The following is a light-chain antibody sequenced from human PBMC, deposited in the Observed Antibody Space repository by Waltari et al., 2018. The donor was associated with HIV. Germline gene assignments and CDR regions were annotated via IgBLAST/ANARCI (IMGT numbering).Light chain of an antibody. CDR3: QQSYSTPLT. CDR1: QSISSY. Sequence: DIQMTQSPSSLSASVGDRVTITCRASQSISSYLNWYQQKPGKAPKLLIYAASSLQSGVPSRFSGSGSGTDFTLTISSLQPEDFATYYCQQSYSTPLTFGGGTKVEIE. J-gene: IGKJ4*01. V-gene: IGKV1-39*01. CDR2: AAS.